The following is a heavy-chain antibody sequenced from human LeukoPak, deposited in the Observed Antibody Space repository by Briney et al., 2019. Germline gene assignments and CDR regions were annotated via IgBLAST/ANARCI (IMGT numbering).Heavy chain of an antibody. CDR1: GFTFSSYG. V-gene: IGHV3-30*02. Sequence: GGSLRLSCAASGFTFSSYGMHWVRQAPGKGLEWVAFIRYDGSNKYYADSVKGRFTIFRDNSKNTLYLQMNSLRAEDTAVYYCAKDPGAGYYDSSGYGPLDYWGQGTLVTVSS. D-gene: IGHD3-22*01. CDR3: AKDPGAGYYDSSGYGPLDY. J-gene: IGHJ4*02. CDR2: IRYDGSNK.